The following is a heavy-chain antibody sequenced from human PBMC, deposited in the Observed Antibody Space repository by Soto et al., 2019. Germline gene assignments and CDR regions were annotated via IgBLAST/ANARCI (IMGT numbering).Heavy chain of an antibody. CDR1: GYTFTSYA. V-gene: IGHV1-3*01. D-gene: IGHD3-10*01. J-gene: IGHJ5*02. CDR2: INAGNGNT. CDR3: AVDYYGSFHLWGFAP. Sequence: QVQLVQSGAEVKKPGASVKVSCKASGYTFTSYAMHWVRQAPGQRLEWMGWINAGNGNTKYSQKFQGRVTITRDTAASRGYMGRSSLRSEDTAVYYCAVDYYGSFHLWGFAPTGEGTLVTVSS.